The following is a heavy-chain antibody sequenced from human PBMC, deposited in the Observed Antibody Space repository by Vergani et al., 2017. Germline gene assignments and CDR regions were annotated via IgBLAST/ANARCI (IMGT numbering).Heavy chain of an antibody. V-gene: IGHV3-13*01. J-gene: IGHJ4*02. D-gene: IGHD6-6*01. Sequence: VQLVESAGGVVQPGGSLRLSCAASGFTFSNFGMHWIRQAPGKGLEWVSAIGTAGDTYYPGSVKGRFTISRENAKNSLYLQMNGLRAGDTAVYYCARRDSSSPALDYWGQGTLVTVSS. CDR3: ARRDSSSPALDY. CDR2: IGTAGDT. CDR1: GFTFSNFG.